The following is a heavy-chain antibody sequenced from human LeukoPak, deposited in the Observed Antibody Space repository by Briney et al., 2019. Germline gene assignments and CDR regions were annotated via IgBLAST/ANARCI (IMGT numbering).Heavy chain of an antibody. V-gene: IGHV4-39*07. J-gene: IGHJ3*02. D-gene: IGHD1-26*01. CDR1: GGSISSSSYY. CDR2: IYYSGST. CDR3: AREGRTPDI. Sequence: SETLSPTCTVSGGSISSSSYYWGWIRQPPGKGLEWIGSIYYSGSTYYNPSLKSRVTISVDTSKNQFSLKLSSVTAADTAVYYCAREGRTPDIWGQGTMVTVSS.